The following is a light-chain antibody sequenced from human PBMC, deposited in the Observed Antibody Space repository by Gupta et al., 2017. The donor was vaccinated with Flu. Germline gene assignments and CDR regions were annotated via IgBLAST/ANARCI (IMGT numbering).Light chain of an antibody. CDR1: QSVGSN. V-gene: IGKV3-15*01. J-gene: IGKJ2*01. CDR2: GAS. Sequence: ATLSVSPGERATLSCRASQSVGSNLAWYQQKPGQAPRLLIYGASTRATGIPARFSGSGSGTEFTLTISSRQSEDFAVYYCQQYNNWPPHTFGQGTKLEIK. CDR3: QQYNNWPPHT.